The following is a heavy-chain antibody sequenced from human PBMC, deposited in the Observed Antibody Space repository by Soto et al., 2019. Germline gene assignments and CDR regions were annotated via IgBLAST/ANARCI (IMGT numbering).Heavy chain of an antibody. CDR2: INHSGST. D-gene: IGHD6-19*01. CDR3: ARGGWGAVAGLFDP. J-gene: IGHJ5*02. Sequence: SETLSLTCAVYGGSFSGYYWSWIRQPPGKGLEWIGEINHSGSTNYNPSLKSRVTISVDTSKNQFSLKLSSVTAADTAVYYCARGGWGAVAGLFDPWGQGTLVTVSS. V-gene: IGHV4-34*01. CDR1: GGSFSGYY.